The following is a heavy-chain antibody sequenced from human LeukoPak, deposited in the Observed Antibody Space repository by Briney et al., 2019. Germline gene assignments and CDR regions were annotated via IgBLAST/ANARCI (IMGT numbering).Heavy chain of an antibody. CDR1: GFTFSSYS. V-gene: IGHV3-48*04. J-gene: IGHJ4*02. CDR2: ISSSSSTI. CDR3: ARELPTGTDYFDY. Sequence: HPGGSLRLSCAASGFTFSSYSMNWVRQAPGKGLEWVSYISSSSSTIYYADSVKGRFTISRDNAKNSLYLQMNSLRAEDTAVYYCARELPTGTDYFDYWGQGMLVTVSS. D-gene: IGHD3-10*01.